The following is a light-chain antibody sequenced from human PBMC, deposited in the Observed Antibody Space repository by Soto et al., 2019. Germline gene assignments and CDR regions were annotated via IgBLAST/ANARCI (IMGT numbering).Light chain of an antibody. Sequence: EIAMTQSPDTLPVSPGDRATLSCRASQGVRSDLAWYQQKAGQSPRLLIYGASTRAAETPARFSGSGSETEFTLTISSLQSEDFAVYYCQQYSKWPLTFGGGTKVEIK. CDR2: GAS. V-gene: IGKV3-15*01. CDR1: QGVRSD. J-gene: IGKJ4*01. CDR3: QQYSKWPLT.